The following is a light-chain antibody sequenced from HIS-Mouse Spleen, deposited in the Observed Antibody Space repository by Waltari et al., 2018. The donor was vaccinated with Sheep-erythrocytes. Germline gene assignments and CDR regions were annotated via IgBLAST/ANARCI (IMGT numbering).Light chain of an antibody. CDR1: QRLVHSDGTTY. Sequence: DVVMTQSPLSLPVTLGQPASISCRSSQRLVHSDGTTYLNWFQQRPGQSPRRLIYKVSNRDSGVPDRFSGSGSGTDFTLKISRVEAEDVGVYYCMQGTHWPPTFGQGTKVEIK. J-gene: IGKJ1*01. V-gene: IGKV2-30*02. CDR3: MQGTHWPPT. CDR2: KVS.